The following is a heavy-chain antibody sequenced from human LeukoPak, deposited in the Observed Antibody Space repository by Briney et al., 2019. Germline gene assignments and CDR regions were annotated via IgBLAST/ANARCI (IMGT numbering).Heavy chain of an antibody. CDR1: GGSISSYY. D-gene: IGHD3-10*01. J-gene: IGHJ5*02. V-gene: IGHV4-59*01. CDR2: IHYTGST. Sequence: ASETLSLTCTVSGGSISSYYWSWIRQSPGKGLECIGYIHYTGSTNYNPSLKSRVAISVETSKNQFSLKLKSVTAADTAVYYCARGGYYGSGNDFRFDPWGQGTLVTVSS. CDR3: ARGGYYGSGNDFRFDP.